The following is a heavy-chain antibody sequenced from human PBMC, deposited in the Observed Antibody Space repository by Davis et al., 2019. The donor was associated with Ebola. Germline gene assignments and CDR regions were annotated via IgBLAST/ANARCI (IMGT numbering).Heavy chain of an antibody. Sequence: KVSCKGSGYSFTSYWISWVRQMPGKGLEWMGRIDPSDSYTNYSPSFQGHVTISADKSISTAYLQWSSLKASDTAMYYCARRYDSSGYYNHWGQGTLVTVSS. D-gene: IGHD3-22*01. V-gene: IGHV5-10-1*01. CDR2: IDPSDSYT. J-gene: IGHJ5*02. CDR3: ARRYDSSGYYNH. CDR1: GYSFTSYW.